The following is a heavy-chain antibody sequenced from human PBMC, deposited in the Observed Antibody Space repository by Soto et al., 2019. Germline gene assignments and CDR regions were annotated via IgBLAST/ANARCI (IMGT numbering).Heavy chain of an antibody. D-gene: IGHD6-13*01. CDR3: ARQAAAGKYYYYYYGMDV. CDR2: IYYSGST. V-gene: IGHV4-39*01. J-gene: IGHJ6*02. Sequence: SETLSLTCTVSGGSISSSSYYWGWIRQPPGKGLEWIGSIYYSGSTYYNPSLKSRVTISVDTSKNQFSLKLSSVTAADTAVYYCARQAAAGKYYYYYYGMDVWGQGTTVT. CDR1: GGSISSSSYY.